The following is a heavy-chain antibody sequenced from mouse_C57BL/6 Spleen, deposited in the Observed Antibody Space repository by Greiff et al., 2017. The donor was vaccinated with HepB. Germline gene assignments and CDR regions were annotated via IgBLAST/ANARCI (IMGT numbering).Heavy chain of an antibody. CDR2: INPNNGGT. V-gene: IGHV1-26*01. Sequence: VQLQQSGPELVKPGASVKISCKASGYTFTDYYMNWVKQSHGKSLEWIGDINPNNGGTSYNQKFKGKATLTVDKSSSTAYMELRSLTSEDSAVYYCASPTPFDYWGQGTTLTVSS. CDR1: GYTFTDYY. CDR3: ASPTPFDY. J-gene: IGHJ2*01.